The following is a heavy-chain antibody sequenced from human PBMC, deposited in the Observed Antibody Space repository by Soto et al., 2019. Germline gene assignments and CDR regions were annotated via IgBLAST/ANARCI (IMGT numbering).Heavy chain of an antibody. V-gene: IGHV4-30-4*01. CDR1: GGSISSGDYY. CDR3: ARDRRVTDKRRFDP. J-gene: IGHJ5*02. D-gene: IGHD1-1*01. CDR2: IYYSGST. Sequence: SETLSLTCTVSGGSISSGDYYWSWIRQPPGKGLEWIGYIYYSGSTYYNPSLKSRVTISVDTSKNQFSLKLSSVTAADTAVYYCARDRRVTDKRRFDPWGQGTLVTVSS.